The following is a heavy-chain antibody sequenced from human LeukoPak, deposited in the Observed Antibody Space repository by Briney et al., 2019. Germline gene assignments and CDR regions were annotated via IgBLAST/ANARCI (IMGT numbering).Heavy chain of an antibody. CDR1: GFTVSSNY. CDR2: IYSGGST. D-gene: IGHD3-22*01. Sequence: GGSLRLSCAASGFTVSSNYMSWVRQAPGKGLEWVSVIYSGGSTYYADSVKGRFTISRDNSKNTLYLQMNSLRAEDTAVYYCAKGYDSSGYNWFDPWGQGTLVTVSS. V-gene: IGHV3-66*01. J-gene: IGHJ5*02. CDR3: AKGYDSSGYNWFDP.